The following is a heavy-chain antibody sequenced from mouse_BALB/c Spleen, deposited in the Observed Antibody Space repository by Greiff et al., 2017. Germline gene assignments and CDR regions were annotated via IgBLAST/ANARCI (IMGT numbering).Heavy chain of an antibody. CDR3: ARWVTTATRYFDV. Sequence: VQLQQSGPELVKPGASVKMSCKASGYTFTSYVMHWVKQKPGQGLEWIGYINPYNDGTKYNEKFKGKATLTSDKSSSTAYMELSSLTSEDSAVYYCARWVTTATRYFDVWGAGTTVTVSS. D-gene: IGHD1-2*01. CDR1: GYTFTSYV. V-gene: IGHV1-14*01. J-gene: IGHJ1*01. CDR2: INPYNDGT.